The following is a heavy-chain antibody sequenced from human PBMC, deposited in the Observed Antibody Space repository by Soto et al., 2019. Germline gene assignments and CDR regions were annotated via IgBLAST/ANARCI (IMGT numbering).Heavy chain of an antibody. J-gene: IGHJ4*02. D-gene: IGHD3-16*01. CDR1: GGSIRGYY. CDR3: ASLKFTYFDC. Sequence: SETLSLTCTVSGGSIRGYYWSWIRQPAGKGLEWIGRIYASGSTNYNPSPKSRVTMSLDTSKNQFSLKLSSMTAADTAVYYCASLKFTYFDCWGQGTLVTVSS. V-gene: IGHV4-4*07. CDR2: IYASGST.